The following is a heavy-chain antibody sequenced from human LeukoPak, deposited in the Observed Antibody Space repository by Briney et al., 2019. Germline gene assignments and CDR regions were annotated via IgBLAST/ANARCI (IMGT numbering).Heavy chain of an antibody. CDR3: ASVVVVTSNNYFDY. CDR2: IYYSGRT. D-gene: IGHD2-21*02. Sequence: SETLSLTCTVSGGSISSSSYYWGWIRQPPGEGLEWIGNIYYSGRTYYNPSLKSRVTISVDTSKNQFSLKLSSVTAADTAVYYCASVVVVTSNNYFDYWGQGTLVPVSS. V-gene: IGHV4-39*01. CDR1: GGSISSSSYY. J-gene: IGHJ4*02.